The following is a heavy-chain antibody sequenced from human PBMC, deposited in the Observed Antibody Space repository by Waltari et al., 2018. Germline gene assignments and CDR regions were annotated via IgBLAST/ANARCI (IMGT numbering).Heavy chain of an antibody. CDR1: GYTFTSYG. CDR2: ISAYNGNT. Sequence: QVQLVQSGAEVKKPGASVKVSCKASGYTFTSYGISWVRQDPGQVLEWMGWISAYNGNTNYAQKLQGRVTMTTDTSTSTAYMELRSLRSDDTAVYYCARDSLGDYVYDAFDIWGQGTMVTVSS. CDR3: ARDSLGDYVYDAFDI. V-gene: IGHV1-18*01. D-gene: IGHD4-17*01. J-gene: IGHJ3*02.